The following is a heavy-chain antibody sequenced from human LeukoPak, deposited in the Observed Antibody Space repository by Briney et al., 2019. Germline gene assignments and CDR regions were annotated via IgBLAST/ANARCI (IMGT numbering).Heavy chain of an antibody. V-gene: IGHV3-7*01. Sequence: PGGSLRLSCAASGFTFGDFWMNWVRQAPGEGLEWVASIKQDGSEKYYVDSVKGRFSISRDNAKNSLHLQMNSLRAEDTAVYYCARDHTVDGLVFDYWGQGILVTVSS. CDR2: IKQDGSEK. CDR1: GFTFGDFW. J-gene: IGHJ4*02. CDR3: ARDHTVDGLVFDY. D-gene: IGHD6-19*01.